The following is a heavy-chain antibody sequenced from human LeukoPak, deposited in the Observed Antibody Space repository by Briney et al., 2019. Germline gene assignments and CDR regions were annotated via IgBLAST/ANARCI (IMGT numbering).Heavy chain of an antibody. V-gene: IGHV3-7*03. CDR2: VNRDGSET. CDR1: GFALSSHW. Sequence: GSPRLSCAASGFALSSHWMTWVRQVPGRGPEWVANVNRDGSETYYLDSVKGRFTISKDNAKNSLYLQMNSRRAEDTALYHCARNNGMDVWGQGTTVIVSS. CDR3: ARNNGMDV. J-gene: IGHJ6*02.